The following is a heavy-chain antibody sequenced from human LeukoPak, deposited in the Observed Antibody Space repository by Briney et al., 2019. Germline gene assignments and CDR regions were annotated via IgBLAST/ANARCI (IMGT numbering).Heavy chain of an antibody. V-gene: IGHV4-34*01. J-gene: IGHJ4*02. D-gene: IGHD2-15*01. CDR1: GGSFSGYY. CDR2: INDSGSV. Sequence: SESLSLTCAVYGGSFSGYYWSWIRQPPGKALEGIGEINDSGSVNCNPSLKTRVTLSVDTSKNQFSLRLSSVAAADTAVYYCARRLVDSGASQVSDDWGQGTLVTVSS. CDR3: ARRLVDSGASQVSDD.